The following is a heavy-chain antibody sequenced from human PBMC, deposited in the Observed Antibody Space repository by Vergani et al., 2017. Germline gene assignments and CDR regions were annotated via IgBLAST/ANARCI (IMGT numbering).Heavy chain of an antibody. CDR2: IKSTFDRGTT. D-gene: IGHD2-21*01. CDR3: TTDPRYCGDGSCYWLRDHHYYGMDV. J-gene: IGHJ6*02. V-gene: IGHV3-15*07. CDR1: GFSFRNAW. Sequence: EVQLVESGGGLVQPGGSLRLSCVASGFSFRNAWMNWVRRTPGKGLEWVGRIKSTFDRGTTDYAAAVKGRFTISRDDSKTTLFLQMNGLKTEDIGVYYCTTDPRYCGDGSCYWLRDHHYYGMDVWGQETTVTVSS.